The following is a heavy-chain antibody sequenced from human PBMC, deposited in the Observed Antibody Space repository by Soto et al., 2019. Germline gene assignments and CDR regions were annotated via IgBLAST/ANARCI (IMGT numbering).Heavy chain of an antibody. CDR3: PRDNPAPTRSSGTPYVWFDP. D-gene: IGHD1-26*01. Sequence: QVQLVQSGAEVKKPGASVKVSCKASGYTFTSYGVSWVRQAPGQGLEWMGWISPYNGNTEYAQKLQGRVTMTTDTPTSTAYMELQTPRSDATSVYYCPRDNPAPTRSSGTPYVWFDPWRQGTLVTLSS. CDR2: ISPYNGNT. V-gene: IGHV1-18*01. J-gene: IGHJ5*02. CDR1: GYTFTSYG.